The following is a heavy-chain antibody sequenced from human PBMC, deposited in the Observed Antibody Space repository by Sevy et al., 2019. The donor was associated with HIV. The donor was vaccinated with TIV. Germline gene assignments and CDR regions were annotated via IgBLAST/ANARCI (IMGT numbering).Heavy chain of an antibody. V-gene: IGHV3-7*01. D-gene: IGHD3-22*01. J-gene: IGHJ4*02. CDR2: VKQDMSGK. Sequence: GGSLRLSCATSGFTFSSNWMTWVRQAPGKGLEWVANVKQDMSGKYDEDSVKGRFTISRDNAKNSLYLEMNSLRAEDTAVYYCARAQQITMLVVIGGLYFDFWGQRTLVTVSS. CDR1: GFTFSSNW. CDR3: ARAQQITMLVVIGGLYFDF.